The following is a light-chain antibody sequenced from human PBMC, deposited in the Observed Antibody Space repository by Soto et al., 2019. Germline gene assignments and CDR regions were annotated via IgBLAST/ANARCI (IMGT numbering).Light chain of an antibody. V-gene: IGLV1-40*01. CDR2: FNN. J-gene: IGLJ3*02. Sequence: QSVLTQPPSVSGAPGQRVTISCTGSSSNIGAGFDVHWYHQIAGTAPKLLMYFNNYRPSGVPDRFSGSKSGTSASLAISGLQSDDEGDYYCAAWDDSLSGWLFGGGTKLTVL. CDR3: AAWDDSLSGWL. CDR1: SSNIGAGFD.